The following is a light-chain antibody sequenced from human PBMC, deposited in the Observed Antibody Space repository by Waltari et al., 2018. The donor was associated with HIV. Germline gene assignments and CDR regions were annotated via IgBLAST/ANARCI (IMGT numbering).Light chain of an antibody. V-gene: IGLV3-21*02. CDR1: NVGSKS. Sequence: YVLTQPPSVSVAPGQTAKIPCGGNNVGSKSVHWYQLKAGQAPVLVVYDDTERPSGIPDRFSGSNAGNRAILTISRVEAGDEATFYCRTWDSFSGMIFGGGSDLTVL. CDR2: DDT. J-gene: IGLJ2*01. CDR3: RTWDSFSGMI.